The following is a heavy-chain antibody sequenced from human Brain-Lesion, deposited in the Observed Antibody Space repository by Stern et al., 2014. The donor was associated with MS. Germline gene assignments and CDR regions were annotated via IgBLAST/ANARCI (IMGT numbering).Heavy chain of an antibody. Sequence: VQLVASGAEVKKPGASVKVSCKTSGYIFTGSYLPWVRQAPGQGLEWMAWINPNTGGTKYAQKFQGRVTMSRDTSISTAYVELSSLTSDDTAVYYCARDQRGITIFGVVTDYYYLGMDVWGQGTTVTVSS. D-gene: IGHD3-3*01. J-gene: IGHJ6*02. CDR1: GYIFTGSY. V-gene: IGHV1-2*02. CDR3: ARDQRGITIFGVVTDYYYLGMDV. CDR2: INPNTGGT.